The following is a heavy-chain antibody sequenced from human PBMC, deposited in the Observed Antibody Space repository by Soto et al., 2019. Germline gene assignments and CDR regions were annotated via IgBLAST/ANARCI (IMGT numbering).Heavy chain of an antibody. CDR3: ERGPATLFLWSGGGGFAP. Sequence: TLSLTCTVSGGSISSGGYYWSWIRQHPGKGLEWIGYIYYSGSTYYNPSLKSRVTISVDTSKNQFSLKLSSVTAADTAVYYCERGPATLFLWSGGGGFAPGGQGTLATVSS. D-gene: IGHD3-10*02. J-gene: IGHJ5*02. CDR1: GGSISSGGYY. CDR2: IYYSGST. V-gene: IGHV4-31*03.